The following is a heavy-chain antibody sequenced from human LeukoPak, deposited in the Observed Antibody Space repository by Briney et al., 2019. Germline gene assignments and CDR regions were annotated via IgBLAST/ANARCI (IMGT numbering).Heavy chain of an antibody. CDR1: GGSISSGGYY. CDR3: ARGTDYSNYYYYGIDV. CDR2: IYYSGST. V-gene: IGHV4-31*03. J-gene: IGHJ6*02. Sequence: PSQTLSLTCTVSGGSISSGGYYWSWIRQHPGKGLEWIGYIYYSGSTYYNPSLKSRVTISVDTSKNQFSLKLSSVTAADTAVYYCARGTDYSNYYYYGIDVWGQGTTVTVSS. D-gene: IGHD4-11*01.